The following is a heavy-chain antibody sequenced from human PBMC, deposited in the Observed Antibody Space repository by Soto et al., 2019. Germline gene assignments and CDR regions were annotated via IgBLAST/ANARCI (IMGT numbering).Heavy chain of an antibody. CDR2: VSFDGRIE. J-gene: IGHJ6*02. CDR3: AKDAVVVPAAAVYYYYGMDV. V-gene: IGHV3-30*18. Sequence: GGSLRLSCAASGFTFSASAMHWARQAPGKGLEWVAVVSFDGRIESYADSVKGRFAISRDNSNDILYLQMNSLRAEDTAVYYCAKDAVVVPAAAVYYYYGMDVWGQGTTVTVSS. D-gene: IGHD2-2*01. CDR1: GFTFSASA.